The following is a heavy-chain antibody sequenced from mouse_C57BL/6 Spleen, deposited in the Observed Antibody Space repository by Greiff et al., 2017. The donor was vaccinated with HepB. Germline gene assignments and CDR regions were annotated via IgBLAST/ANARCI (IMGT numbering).Heavy chain of an antibody. CDR3: ARAYDGYFAY. V-gene: IGHV5-16*01. J-gene: IGHJ3*01. CDR2: INYDGSST. D-gene: IGHD2-3*01. Sequence: EVKVEESEGGLVQPGSSMKLSCTASGFTFSDYYMAWVRQVPEKGLEWVANINYDGSSTYYLDSLKSRFIISRDNAKNILYLQMSSLKSEDTATYYCARAYDGYFAYWGQGTLVTVSA. CDR1: GFTFSDYY.